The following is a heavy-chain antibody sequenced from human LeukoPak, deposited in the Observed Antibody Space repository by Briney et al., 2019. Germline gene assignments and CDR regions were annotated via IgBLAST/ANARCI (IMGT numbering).Heavy chain of an antibody. D-gene: IGHD3-9*01. Sequence: SVKVSCKASGGTFSSYAISWVRQAPGQGLEWMGGIIPIFGTANYAQKFQGRVTITTDESTSTAYMELRSLRSDDTAVYYCARVGRYDILTGWQGMDVWGQGTTVTVSS. CDR1: GGTFSSYA. J-gene: IGHJ6*02. CDR2: IIPIFGTA. CDR3: ARVGRYDILTGWQGMDV. V-gene: IGHV1-69*05.